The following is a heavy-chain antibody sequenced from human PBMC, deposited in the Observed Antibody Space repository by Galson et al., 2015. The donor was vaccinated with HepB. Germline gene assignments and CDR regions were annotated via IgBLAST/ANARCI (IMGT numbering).Heavy chain of an antibody. CDR3: ARTYYYDSSGYWNWFDP. Sequence: SVKVSCKASGYTFTSYAMHWVRQAPGQRLEWMGWINAGNGNTKYSQKFQGRVTITRDTSASTAYMELSSLRSEDTAVYYCARTYYYDSSGYWNWFDPWGQGTLVTVSS. CDR1: GYTFTSYA. CDR2: INAGNGNT. D-gene: IGHD3-22*01. V-gene: IGHV1-3*01. J-gene: IGHJ5*02.